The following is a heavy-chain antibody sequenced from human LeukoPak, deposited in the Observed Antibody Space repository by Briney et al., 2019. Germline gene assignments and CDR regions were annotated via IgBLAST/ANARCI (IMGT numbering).Heavy chain of an antibody. D-gene: IGHD2-15*01. J-gene: IGHJ4*02. CDR1: GFTFSIYA. V-gene: IGHV3-23*01. CDR3: ARDFPYCSGGSCPSDY. Sequence: GGSLRLSCAASGFTFSIYAMTWVRQAPRKGLEWFSAITDNSADAYHADSVKGRFTISRDNSMNTLYLQMNSLRAEDTALYHCARDFPYCSGGSCPSDYWGQGNLVTVSS. CDR2: ITDNSADA.